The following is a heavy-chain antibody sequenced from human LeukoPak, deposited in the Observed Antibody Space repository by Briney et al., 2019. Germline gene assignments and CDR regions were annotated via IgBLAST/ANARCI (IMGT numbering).Heavy chain of an antibody. D-gene: IGHD5-12*01. CDR1: GLTFSSSW. CDR2: INPDGNKK. CDR3: ARDPSGSDFDY. V-gene: IGHV3-7*01. J-gene: IGHJ4*02. Sequence: GGSLRLSCAVSGLTFSSSWMDWVRQAPGKGLEWVASINPDGNKKYSADSVKGRFTISRDNAENSLYLQMNSLRAEDTAVYYCARDPSGSDFDYWGQGTLVTVSS.